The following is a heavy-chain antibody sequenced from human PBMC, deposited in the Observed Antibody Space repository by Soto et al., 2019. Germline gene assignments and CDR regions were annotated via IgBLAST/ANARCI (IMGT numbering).Heavy chain of an antibody. CDR1: GGSISSYY. CDR3: ARIDYSRQFAPFYYAMDV. CDR2: IYTRGST. Sequence: VSGGSISSYYWSWVRQPAGKGLEWIGRIYTRGSTDYNPSLKSRVTMSVDTSKNQFSLKLSSVTAADTAVYYCARIDYSRQFAPFYYAMDVWGQGTTVTVSS. D-gene: IGHD4-4*01. J-gene: IGHJ6*02. V-gene: IGHV4-4*07.